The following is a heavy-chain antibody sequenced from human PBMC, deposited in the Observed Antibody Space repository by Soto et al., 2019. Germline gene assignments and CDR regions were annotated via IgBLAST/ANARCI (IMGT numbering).Heavy chain of an antibody. Sequence: LRLSCAASGFTFSSYGMHWVRQAPGKGLEWVAVIWYDGSNKYYADSVKGRFTISRDNSKNTLYLQMNSLRAEDTAVYYCARGSNFWSGPGDWFDPWGQGTLVTVSS. D-gene: IGHD3-3*01. CDR3: ARGSNFWSGPGDWFDP. CDR2: IWYDGSNK. CDR1: GFTFSSYG. V-gene: IGHV3-33*01. J-gene: IGHJ5*02.